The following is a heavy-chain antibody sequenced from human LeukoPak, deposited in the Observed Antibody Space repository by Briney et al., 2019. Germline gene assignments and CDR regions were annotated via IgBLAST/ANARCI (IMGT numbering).Heavy chain of an antibody. D-gene: IGHD6-25*01. CDR3: AKDGSDSCGSGTGYYYGMDV. CDR2: IKRKADSSAT. Sequence: GGSLRLSCAASGFIFSGSAIHWVRQASGKGLEWVGRIKRKADSSATAYAASVTGRFTISRDDSKNTAYLQMNSLKTEDTAVYYCAKDGSDSCGSGTGYYYGMDVWGQGTSVTVSS. CDR1: GFIFSGSA. J-gene: IGHJ6*02. V-gene: IGHV3-73*01.